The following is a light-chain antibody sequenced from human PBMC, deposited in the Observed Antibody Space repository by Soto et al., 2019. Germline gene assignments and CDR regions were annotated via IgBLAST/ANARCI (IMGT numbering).Light chain of an antibody. CDR2: KAS. J-gene: IGKJ1*01. CDR3: QQYSTYART. CDR1: QSINSW. V-gene: IGKV1-5*03. Sequence: IQMPKYPSTLSASVGDRVTITCRASQSINSWLAWYQQKPGKAPNLLIYKASSLESGVPSRFSGSGSGTEFTLTISSLQPDDFATFYCQQYSTYARTCGQGT.